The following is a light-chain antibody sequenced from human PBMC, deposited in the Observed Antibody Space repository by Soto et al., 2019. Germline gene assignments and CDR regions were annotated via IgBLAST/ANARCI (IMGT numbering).Light chain of an antibody. CDR2: AAS. J-gene: IGKJ1*01. V-gene: IGKV1-39*01. Sequence: DVQMTQSPSSLFASIGDRVIITCRASQTISNYLNWYRQKPGKAPELLIYAASSLHSGVPSRFSGSGSGTDFTLTISSLQPEDFATYSCQQSNFFPWTFGQGTKVE. CDR1: QTISNY. CDR3: QQSNFFPWT.